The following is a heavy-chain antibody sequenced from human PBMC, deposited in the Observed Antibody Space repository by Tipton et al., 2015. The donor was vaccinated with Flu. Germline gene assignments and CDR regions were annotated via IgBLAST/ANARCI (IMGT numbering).Heavy chain of an antibody. CDR2: ISYDGSNK. V-gene: IGHV3-30-3*01. J-gene: IGHJ4*02. CDR1: GFTFSSYA. CDR3: ARPRNSYDSSGNPGY. Sequence: SLRLSCAAYGFTFSSYAMHWVRQAPGKGLEWVAVISYDGSNKYYADSVKGRFTISRDNSKNTLYLQMNSLRAEDTAVYYCARPRNSYDSSGNPGYWGQGTLVTVSS. D-gene: IGHD3-22*01.